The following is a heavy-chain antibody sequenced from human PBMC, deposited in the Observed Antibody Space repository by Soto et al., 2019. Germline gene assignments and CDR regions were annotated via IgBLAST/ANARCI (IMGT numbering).Heavy chain of an antibody. V-gene: IGHV1-69*06. Sequence: QVQLVQSGTVVQRRGSSVKVSCQASGGTFSSHGMAWVRQAPGQGLEWMGGIIPTFGTPTYAPKFQGRVTITAEKSTNTAYMELSSLRSEDSGVDCCAGEGSAEYFDFWGQGTLITVSS. CDR2: IIPTFGTP. J-gene: IGHJ4*02. CDR1: GGTFSSHG. CDR3: AGEGSAEYFDF. D-gene: IGHD1-26*01.